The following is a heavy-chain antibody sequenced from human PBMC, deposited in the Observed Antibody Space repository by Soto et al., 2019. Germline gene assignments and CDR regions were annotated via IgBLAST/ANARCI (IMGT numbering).Heavy chain of an antibody. D-gene: IGHD1-20*01. J-gene: IGHJ5*02. Sequence: ASVKISCKASGYTFTGYYMHWVRQAPGQGLEWMGWINPNSGGTNYAQKFQGWVTMTRDTSISTAYMELSRLRSDDTAVYYCARASPHKWNHRNVRFEPWGEGTLVTVSS. CDR2: INPNSGGT. V-gene: IGHV1-2*04. CDR3: ARASPHKWNHRNVRFEP. CDR1: GYTFTGYY.